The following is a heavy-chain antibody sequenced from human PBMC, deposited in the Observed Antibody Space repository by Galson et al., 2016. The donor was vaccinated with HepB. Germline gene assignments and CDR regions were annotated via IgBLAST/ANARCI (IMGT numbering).Heavy chain of an antibody. D-gene: IGHD1/OR15-1a*01. V-gene: IGHV3-30*18. CDR1: GFTFNKYP. CDR3: AKGTTLQVHFGYFDH. J-gene: IGHJ4*02. CDR2: ISYDGNNK. Sequence: SLRLSCAASGFTFNKYPMFWVRQAPGKGLEWVAVISYDGNNKYYADSVKGRFTISRDSSQNTLYLQMNSLRVEDTAVYYCAKGTTLQVHFGYFDHWGQGTLVTVSS.